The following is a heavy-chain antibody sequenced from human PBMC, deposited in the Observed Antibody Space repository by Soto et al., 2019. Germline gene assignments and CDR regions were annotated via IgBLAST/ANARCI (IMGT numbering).Heavy chain of an antibody. V-gene: IGHV5-51*01. CDR2: IYPGDSDT. CDR3: ARRFAPEFFDS. Sequence: GESLKISCKGSGYTFSTYWIAWVRQMPGKGLEWMGIIYPGDSDTKYNPAFQGQVTISADKSINTAYLQWTSLEASDTAMYYCARRFAPEFFDSWGQGTLVTVSS. J-gene: IGHJ4*02. D-gene: IGHD3-10*01. CDR1: GYTFSTYW.